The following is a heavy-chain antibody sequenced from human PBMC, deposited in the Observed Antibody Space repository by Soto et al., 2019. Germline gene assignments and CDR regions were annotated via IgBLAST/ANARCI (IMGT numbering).Heavy chain of an antibody. CDR3: AKPPNYYDSSGYYDY. J-gene: IGHJ4*02. Sequence: GGSLTLSCAPSGFTFISYWMHWVRQAPGKRLVWVSRINSDGSITSYADSVKGRFTISRDNAKNTLYLQMNSLRAEDTAVYYCAKPPNYYDSSGYYDYWGQGTLVTVSS. CDR2: INSDGSIT. D-gene: IGHD3-22*01. CDR1: GFTFISYW. V-gene: IGHV3-74*01.